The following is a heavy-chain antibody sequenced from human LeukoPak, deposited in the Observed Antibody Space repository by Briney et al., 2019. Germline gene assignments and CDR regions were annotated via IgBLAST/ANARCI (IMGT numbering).Heavy chain of an antibody. V-gene: IGHV1-46*01. D-gene: IGHD2-21*01. J-gene: IGHJ3*02. Sequence: ASVKVSCKASGYTFTSYYMHWVRQAPGQGLEWMGIINPSGGSTSYAQKFQGRVTMTRDMSTSTVYMELSSLRSEDTAVYYCARDPGPLSQHRGFDIWGQGTMVTVSS. CDR1: GYTFTSYY. CDR2: INPSGGST. CDR3: ARDPGPLSQHRGFDI.